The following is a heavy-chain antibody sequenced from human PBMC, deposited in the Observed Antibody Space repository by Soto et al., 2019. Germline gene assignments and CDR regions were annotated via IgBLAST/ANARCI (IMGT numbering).Heavy chain of an antibody. V-gene: IGHV1-18*04. Sequence: ASVKVSCKASGYTFTSYGISWVRQAPGQGLEWMGWISAYNGNTNYAQKLQGRVTMTTDTSTSTAYMELRSLRSDDTAVYYCAREVDMGHSYGTPSDYWGQGTLVTVSS. CDR1: GYTFTSYG. CDR2: ISAYNGNT. CDR3: AREVDMGHSYGTPSDY. D-gene: IGHD5-18*01. J-gene: IGHJ4*02.